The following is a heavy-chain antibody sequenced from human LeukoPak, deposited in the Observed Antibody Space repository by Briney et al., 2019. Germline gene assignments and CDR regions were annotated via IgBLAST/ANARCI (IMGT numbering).Heavy chain of an antibody. CDR2: IKSKTDGGTT. CDR3: TTVITYSGYDYYFDY. Sequence: PGGSLRLSCAASGFTFSNAWMSWVRQAPGKGLEWVGRIKSKTDGGTTDYAAPVKSRFTISRDDSKNTLYLQMNSLKTEDTAVYYCTTVITYSGYDYYFDYWGQGTLVTVSS. D-gene: IGHD5-12*01. CDR1: GFTFSNAW. J-gene: IGHJ4*02. V-gene: IGHV3-15*01.